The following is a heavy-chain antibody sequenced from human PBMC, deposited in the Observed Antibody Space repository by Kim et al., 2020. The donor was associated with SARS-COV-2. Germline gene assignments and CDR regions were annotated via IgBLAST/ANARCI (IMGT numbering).Heavy chain of an antibody. D-gene: IGHD3-3*01. CDR3: ARDFWSGYELNGMDV. CDR1: GFIVSNNY. Sequence: GGSLRLSCAASGFIVSNNYMSWVRQAPGKGLEWVSVIYSGGTTYYADSVKGRFSISRDTSKNTLYLQMNSLRVEDTAVYYCARDFWSGYELNGMDVWGQGTTVTVSS. V-gene: IGHV3-53*01. CDR2: IYSGGTT. J-gene: IGHJ6*02.